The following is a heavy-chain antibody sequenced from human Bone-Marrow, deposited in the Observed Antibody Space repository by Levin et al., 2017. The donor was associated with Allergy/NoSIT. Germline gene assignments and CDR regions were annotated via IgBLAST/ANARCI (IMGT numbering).Heavy chain of an antibody. Sequence: GGSLRLSCAASGFVFDDYAMHWVRLAPGRGLEWVSGVSWDSYNIDYADSVRGRFTISRDNARNSLLLQMNSLRAEETAFYYCAKVGDITGTTSTFFDSLGQGTLVTVSS. V-gene: IGHV3-9*01. CDR2: VSWDSYNI. CDR1: GFVFDDYA. CDR3: AKVGDITGTTSTFFDS. J-gene: IGHJ4*02. D-gene: IGHD1-14*01.